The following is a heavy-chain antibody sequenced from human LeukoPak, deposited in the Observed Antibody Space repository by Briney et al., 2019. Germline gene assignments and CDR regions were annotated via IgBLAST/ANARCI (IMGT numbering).Heavy chain of an antibody. Sequence: PSETLSLTCTVSGGSISSYYWSWIRQPPGKGLEWIGYIYYSGSTNYNPSLKSRATISVDTSKNQFSLKLSSVTAADTAVYYCARGDCSSTSCYTRRYWFDPWGQGTLVTVSS. D-gene: IGHD2-2*02. J-gene: IGHJ5*02. CDR2: IYYSGST. CDR1: GGSISSYY. CDR3: ARGDCSSTSCYTRRYWFDP. V-gene: IGHV4-59*01.